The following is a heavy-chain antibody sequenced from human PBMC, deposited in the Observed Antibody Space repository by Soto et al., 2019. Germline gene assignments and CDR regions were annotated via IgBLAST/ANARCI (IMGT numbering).Heavy chain of an antibody. D-gene: IGHD3-3*01. J-gene: IGHJ3*02. Sequence: QLHLVQSGAVVKKPGASVTVSCSASGYPVTAYYMHWVRQAPGRGLEWMGGINPATGAAKYTQTFQGRVTMTRATPTSTVFMELSGLTSGDTAVFYCARGGGVGVAGSAAFDMWGQGTLVTVSS. CDR1: GYPVTAYY. CDR2: INPATGAA. CDR3: ARGGGVGVAGSAAFDM. V-gene: IGHV1-2*02.